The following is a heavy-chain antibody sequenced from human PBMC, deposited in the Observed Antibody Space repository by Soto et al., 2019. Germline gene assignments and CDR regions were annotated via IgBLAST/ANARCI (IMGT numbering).Heavy chain of an antibody. CDR1: GGSISSSNW. J-gene: IGHJ6*02. Sequence: PSETLSLTCAVSGGSISSSNWWSWVRQPPGKGLEWIGEIYHSGSTNYNPSLKSRVTISVDKSKNQFSLKLSSVTAADTAVYYCARDLQRVTGDDYYYYGMDVWGQGTTVTVSS. CDR2: IYHSGST. CDR3: ARDLQRVTGDDYYYYGMDV. V-gene: IGHV4-4*02. D-gene: IGHD7-27*01.